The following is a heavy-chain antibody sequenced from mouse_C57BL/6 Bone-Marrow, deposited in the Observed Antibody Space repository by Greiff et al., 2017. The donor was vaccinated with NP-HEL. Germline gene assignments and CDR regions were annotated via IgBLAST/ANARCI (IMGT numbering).Heavy chain of an antibody. J-gene: IGHJ3*01. CDR3: AKDGTLLAWFAY. CDR2: ISDGGSYT. D-gene: IGHD1-1*01. V-gene: IGHV5-4*01. Sequence: EVQLVESGGGLVKPGGSLKLSCAASGFTFSSYAMSWVRQTPEKRLEWVATISDGGSYTYYPDNVMGRCTISRDNAKNNLYLQMSHLKSEDTAMYYCAKDGTLLAWFAYWGQGTLVTVSA. CDR1: GFTFSSYA.